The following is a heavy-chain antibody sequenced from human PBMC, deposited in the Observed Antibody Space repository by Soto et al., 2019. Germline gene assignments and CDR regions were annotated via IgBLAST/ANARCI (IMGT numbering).Heavy chain of an antibody. CDR1: GFTFSTYS. J-gene: IGHJ6*02. CDR3: AREYTAWPLAYGMDV. V-gene: IGHV3-21*01. CDR2: ISSRSDI. D-gene: IGHD2-2*02. Sequence: GGSLRLSCVGSGFTFSTYSINWVRQAPGKGLEWVSSISSRSDIYYADSVKGRFTISRDNAKNSVSLQMNSLRAEDTAVYYCAREYTAWPLAYGMDVWGQGTTVTVSS.